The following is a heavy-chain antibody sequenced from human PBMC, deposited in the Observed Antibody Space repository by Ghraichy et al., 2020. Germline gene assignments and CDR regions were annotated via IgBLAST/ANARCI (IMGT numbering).Heavy chain of an antibody. V-gene: IGHV4-34*01. J-gene: IGHJ4*02. CDR2: INHSGST. D-gene: IGHD5-18*01. CDR3: ARIPRNTAIGGRKPLDY. CDR1: GGSFSGYY. Sequence: SETLSLTCAVYGGSFSGYYWSWIRQPPGKGLEWIGEINHSGSTNYNPSLKSRVTISVDTSKNQFSLKLSSVTAADTAVYYCARIPRNTAIGGRKPLDYWGQGTLVTVSS.